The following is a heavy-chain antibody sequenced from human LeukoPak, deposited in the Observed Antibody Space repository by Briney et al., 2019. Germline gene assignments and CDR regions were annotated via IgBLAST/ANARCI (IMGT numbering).Heavy chain of an antibody. CDR2: IKEDGSEK. J-gene: IGHJ4*02. CDR1: GFSFSSYW. D-gene: IGHD3-22*01. CDR3: ARPAYPRHDSSGYYLE. V-gene: IGHV3-7*01. Sequence: PGGSLRLSCAASGFSFSSYWMSWVRQAPGKGLEWVGNIKEDGSEKYYVDAVKCRFTISRDNAKNSLYLQMNSLRAEDTAVYYCARPAYPRHDSSGYYLEWGQGTLVTVSS.